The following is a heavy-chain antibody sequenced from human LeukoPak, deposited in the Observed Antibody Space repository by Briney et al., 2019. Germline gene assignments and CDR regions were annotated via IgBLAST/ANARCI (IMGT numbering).Heavy chain of an antibody. J-gene: IGHJ4*02. V-gene: IGHV4-34*01. D-gene: IGHD3-22*01. CDR2: INHSGST. CDR3: ASEDDSSGSYVEH. Sequence: SETLSLTCAVYGESFSGYYWSWIRQPPGKGLEWIGEINHSGSTKYNPSLKSRVTISVDTSKNQFSLNLSSVTAADTAVYYCASEDDSSGSYVEHWGQGTLVTVPS. CDR1: GESFSGYY.